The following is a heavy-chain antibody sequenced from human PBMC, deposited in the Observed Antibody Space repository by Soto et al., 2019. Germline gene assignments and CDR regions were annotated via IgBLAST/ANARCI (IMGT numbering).Heavy chain of an antibody. CDR1: GGSISSSNW. V-gene: IGHV4-4*02. CDR2: IYHSGST. D-gene: IGHD2-2*01. CDR3: ARLLLGYCSSTSCYDYYYYGMDA. J-gene: IGHJ6*02. Sequence: ASETLSLTCAVSGGSISSSNWWSWVRQPPGKGLEWIGEIYHSGSTNYNPSLKSRVTISVDKSKNQFSLKLSSVTAADTAVYYCARLLLGYCSSTSCYDYYYYGMDAWGQGTTVTVSS.